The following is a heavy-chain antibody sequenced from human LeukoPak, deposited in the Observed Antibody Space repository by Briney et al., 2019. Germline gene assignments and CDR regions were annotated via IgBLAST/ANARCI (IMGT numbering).Heavy chain of an antibody. J-gene: IGHJ4*02. Sequence: PSETLSLTCAVYGGSFSGYYWSWIRQPPGKGLEWIGHIYRGSTNYNPSLKSRVTISVDTSKNHFSLNLNSVTAADTAVYYCARGYSTSWTYYFDYWGQGALVTVSS. V-gene: IGHV4-34*01. CDR1: GGSFSGYY. CDR3: ARGYSTSWTYYFDY. CDR2: IYRGST. D-gene: IGHD6-13*01.